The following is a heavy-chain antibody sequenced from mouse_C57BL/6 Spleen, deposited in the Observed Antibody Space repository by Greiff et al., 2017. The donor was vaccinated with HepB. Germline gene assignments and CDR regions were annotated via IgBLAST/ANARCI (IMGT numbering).Heavy chain of an antibody. CDR2: IDPSDSYT. J-gene: IGHJ2*01. V-gene: IGHV1-59*01. D-gene: IGHD1-1*01. CDR3: ASGSTVVARDY. CDR1: GYTFTSYW. Sequence: VQLQQPGAELVRPGTSVKLSCKASGYTFTSYWMHWVKQRPGQGLEWIGVIDPSDSYTNYNQKFKDKATLTVDTSSSTAYMQLSSLTSEDSAVYYCASGSTVVARDYWGQGTTLTVSS.